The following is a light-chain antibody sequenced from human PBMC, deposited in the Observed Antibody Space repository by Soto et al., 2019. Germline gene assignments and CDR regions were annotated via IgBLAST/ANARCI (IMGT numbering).Light chain of an antibody. CDR1: QSISNS. V-gene: IGKV1-39*01. CDR2: SAS. Sequence: DIQMAQSPSSLSASVGDRVTITCGASQSISNSLNWYQQKPGKAPDLLIYSASNLQDGVPSRFSGSGSGTDFTLTISSLQPEDFATYYCQQFYSTPTWTFGQGTKVDVK. CDR3: QQFYSTPTWT. J-gene: IGKJ1*01.